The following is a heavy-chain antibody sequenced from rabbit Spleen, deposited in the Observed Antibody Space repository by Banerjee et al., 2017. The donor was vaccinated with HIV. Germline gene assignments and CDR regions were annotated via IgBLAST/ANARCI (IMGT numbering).Heavy chain of an antibody. CDR1: GFDFSSGYD. CDR3: ARDAGTSDYYFNL. V-gene: IGHV1S40*01. D-gene: IGHD8-1*01. J-gene: IGHJ4*01. Sequence: QSLEESGGGLVKPGASLTLTCKASGFDFSSGYDMCWVRQAPGKGLEWVACAYAGSSGSTYSATWAKGRFTISKSSSTTVTLQMTSLTAADTATYFCARDAGTSDYYFNLWGQGTLVTVS. CDR2: AYAGSSGST.